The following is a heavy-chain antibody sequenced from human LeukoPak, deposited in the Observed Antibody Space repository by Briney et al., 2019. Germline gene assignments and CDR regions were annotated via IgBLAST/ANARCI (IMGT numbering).Heavy chain of an antibody. V-gene: IGHV1-2*02. CDR1: GYTVTGYH. CDR2: INPISGGT. CDR3: ARGGVYSSRWYPEYFER. D-gene: IGHD6-19*01. Sequence: ASVKVSCKTSGYTVTGYHMHWVRQAPGQGLEWMGWINPISGGTKYGQKFQGRVTLTRDTSISTAYMELNSLTSDGTAVYYCARGGVYSSRWYPEYFERWGQGSLVTVS. J-gene: IGHJ1*01.